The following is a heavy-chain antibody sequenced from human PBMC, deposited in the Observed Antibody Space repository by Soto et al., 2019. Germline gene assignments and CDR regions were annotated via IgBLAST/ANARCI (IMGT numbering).Heavy chain of an antibody. V-gene: IGHV3-30*18. CDR1: GFTFSSYG. CDR3: AKAPTPTRSPLSAFDI. D-gene: IGHD1-1*01. J-gene: IGHJ3*02. CDR2: ISYDGSNK. Sequence: GGSLRLSCAASGFTFSSYGMHWVRQAPGKGLEWVAVISYDGSNKYYADSVKGRFTISGDNSKNTLYLQMNSLRAEDTAVYYCAKAPTPTRSPLSAFDIWGQGTMVTVSS.